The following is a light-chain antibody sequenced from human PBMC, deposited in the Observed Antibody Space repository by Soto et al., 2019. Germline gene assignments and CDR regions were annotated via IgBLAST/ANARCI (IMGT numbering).Light chain of an antibody. CDR2: EVS. CDR1: SSDVGSYNL. V-gene: IGLV2-14*02. J-gene: IGLJ1*01. CDR3: SSYTSSSTRV. Sequence: QSALSQPASVSGSPGQSITISCTGSSSDVGSYNLVSWYQHHPGKAPKLMIYEVSNRPSGVSNRFSGSKSGNTASLTISWLQAEDEADYYCSSYTSSSTRVFGTGTKLTVL.